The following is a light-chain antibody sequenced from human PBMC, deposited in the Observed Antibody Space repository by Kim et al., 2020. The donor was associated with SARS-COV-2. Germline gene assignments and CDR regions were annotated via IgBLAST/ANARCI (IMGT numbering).Light chain of an antibody. J-gene: IGLJ1*01. Sequence: SYELTQPPSVSVAPGKTATITCGGNNIGSKSVHWYQQKPGQAPVLVIYYDTDRPSGIPERFSGSNSGNTATLTISRVEAGDEADYYCQVLDSSSDHYVFGTGTKVTVL. CDR1: NIGSKS. CDR2: YDT. CDR3: QVLDSSSDHYV. V-gene: IGLV3-21*04.